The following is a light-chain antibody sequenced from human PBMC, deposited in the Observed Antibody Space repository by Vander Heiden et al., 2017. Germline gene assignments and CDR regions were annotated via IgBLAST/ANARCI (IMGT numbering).Light chain of an antibody. CDR2: DVS. CDR1: SSDIGAYNY. CDR3: SSYTSTSTLYV. J-gene: IGLJ1*01. V-gene: IGLV2-14*01. Sequence: QSALTQPASVSGSPGQSITIPCSATSSDIGAYNYVSWFQQHPDKAPKLIIYDVSIRPSGVSNRFSGSKSGNTASLTISGLLPEDEADYFCSSYTSTSTLYVFGTGTKVTVL.